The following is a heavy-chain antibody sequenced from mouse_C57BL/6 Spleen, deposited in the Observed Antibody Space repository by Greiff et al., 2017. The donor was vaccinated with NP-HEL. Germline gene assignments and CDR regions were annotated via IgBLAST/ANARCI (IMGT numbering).Heavy chain of an antibody. Sequence: VQLQQSGAELVKPGASVKISCKASGYAFSSYWMNWVKQRPGKGLEWIGQIYPGDGDTTYNGKFKGKATLTADKSSSTAYMQLSSLTSEDSAVYFCARGSYGSREGFDYWGQGTTLTVSS. D-gene: IGHD1-1*01. CDR2: IYPGDGDT. V-gene: IGHV1-80*01. J-gene: IGHJ2*01. CDR1: GYAFSSYW. CDR3: ARGSYGSREGFDY.